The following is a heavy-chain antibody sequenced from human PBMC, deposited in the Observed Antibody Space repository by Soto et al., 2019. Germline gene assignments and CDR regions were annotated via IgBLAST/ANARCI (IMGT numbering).Heavy chain of an antibody. Sequence: ASVKVSCKASGYTFTSYGISWVRQAPGQGLEWMGWISAYNGNTNYAQKLQGRVTMTTDTSTSTAYMELRSLRSAADTAVYYCARDLLQLRWFDPWGQGTLVTVSS. D-gene: IGHD1-7*01. J-gene: IGHJ5*02. CDR1: GYTFTSYG. CDR2: ISAYNGNT. CDR3: ARDLLQLRWFDP. V-gene: IGHV1-18*01.